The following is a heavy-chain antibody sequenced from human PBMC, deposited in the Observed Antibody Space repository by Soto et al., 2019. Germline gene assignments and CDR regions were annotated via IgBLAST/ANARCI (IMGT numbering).Heavy chain of an antibody. D-gene: IGHD3-3*01. V-gene: IGHV1-69*01. CDR2: IIPMFGTT. Sequence: QVQLVQSGAEVKKPGSSVKVSCKASGGTFTNYGVTWVRQAPGQGLEWMGGIIPMFGTTDIAQKFQGRVSFTAHEYTSTAYMELTSLVAEDTAVYFCARGYVTILGPENNNYYGMDVWGQGTTVTVSS. CDR1: GGTFTNYG. CDR3: ARGYVTILGPENNNYYGMDV. J-gene: IGHJ6*02.